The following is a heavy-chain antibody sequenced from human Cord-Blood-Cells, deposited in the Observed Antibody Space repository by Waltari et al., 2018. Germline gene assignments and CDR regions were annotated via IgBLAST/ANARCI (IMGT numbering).Heavy chain of an antibody. D-gene: IGHD6-13*01. V-gene: IGHV4-34*01. CDR1: GGPFSGYS. CDR2: INHSGST. Sequence: QVQLQQWGAGLLKPSETLSLTCAVYGGPFSGYSWSWVRQPPGKGLEWIGEINHSGSTNYNPSLKSRVTISVDTSKNQFSLKLSSVTAADTAVYYCARGKTSSSWFDYWGQGTLVTVSS. CDR3: ARGKTSSSWFDY. J-gene: IGHJ4*02.